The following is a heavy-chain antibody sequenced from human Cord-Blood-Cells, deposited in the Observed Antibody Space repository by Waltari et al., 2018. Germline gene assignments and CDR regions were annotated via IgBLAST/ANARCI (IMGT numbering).Heavy chain of an antibody. CDR2: ISGSGGST. CDR1: GFTFSSYA. J-gene: IGHJ3*02. Sequence: EVQLVESGGGLVQPGGSLRLSCAASGFTFSSYALSWVRQAPGKGLEWVSAISGSGGSTYYADSVKGRFTISRDNSKNTLYLQMNSLRAEDTAVYYCAKEAGYDFWSGYSPDAFDIWGQGTMVTVSS. V-gene: IGHV3-23*04. CDR3: AKEAGYDFWSGYSPDAFDI. D-gene: IGHD3-3*01.